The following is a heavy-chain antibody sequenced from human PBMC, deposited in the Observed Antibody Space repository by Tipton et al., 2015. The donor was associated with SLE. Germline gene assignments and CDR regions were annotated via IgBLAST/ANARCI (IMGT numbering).Heavy chain of an antibody. Sequence: QVQLVQSGAEVKKPGESLTISCLVSGYSFTTSWITWVRQLPGKGLEWVASIWFAGNDTSDKSYAASVKGRFTISRDNSNNTLYLQMNSLRAEDTALYYCARDGAAGDHIDSWGQGTLVTVSS. CDR2: IWFAGNDTSDK. D-gene: IGHD6-13*01. CDR1: GYSFTTSW. V-gene: IGHV3-33*01. J-gene: IGHJ4*02. CDR3: ARDGAAGDHIDS.